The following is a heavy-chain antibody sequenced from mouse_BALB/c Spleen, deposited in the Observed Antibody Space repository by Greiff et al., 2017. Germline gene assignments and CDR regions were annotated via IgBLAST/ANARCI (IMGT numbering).Heavy chain of an antibody. CDR2: IWSGGST. Sequence: VKLVESGPGLVQPSQSLSITCTVSGFSLTSYGVHWVRQSPGKGLEWLGVIWSGGSTDYNAAFISRLSISKDNSKSQVFFKMNSLQANDTAIYYCARTSELGYYAMDYWGQGTSVTVSS. CDR3: ARTSELGYYAMDY. D-gene: IGHD4-1*01. J-gene: IGHJ4*01. CDR1: GFSLTSYG. V-gene: IGHV2-2*02.